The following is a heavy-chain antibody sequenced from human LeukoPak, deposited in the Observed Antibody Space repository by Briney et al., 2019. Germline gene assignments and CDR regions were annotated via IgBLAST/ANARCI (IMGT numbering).Heavy chain of an antibody. CDR3: AKDSSFYSSSWYNWFDP. Sequence: GGSLRLSCAASGFTFSRYAMSWVRQAPGKGLEWVSAISGSGGSTYYADSVKGRFTISRDNSKNTLYLQMNSLRAEDTAVYYCAKDSSFYSSSWYNWFDPWGQGTLVTVSS. D-gene: IGHD6-13*01. V-gene: IGHV3-23*01. J-gene: IGHJ5*02. CDR1: GFTFSRYA. CDR2: ISGSGGST.